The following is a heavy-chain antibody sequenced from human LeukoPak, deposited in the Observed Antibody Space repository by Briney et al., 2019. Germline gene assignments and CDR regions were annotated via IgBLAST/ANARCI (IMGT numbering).Heavy chain of an antibody. J-gene: IGHJ4*02. CDR2: IYYSGST. CDR1: GGSISSSSYY. V-gene: IGHV4-39*01. CDR3: ARHLNGVVGATTNTLFDY. D-gene: IGHD1-26*01. Sequence: PSETLSLTCTVSGGSISSSSYYWGWIRQPPGKGLEWIGSIYYSGSTYYNPSLKSRVTISVDTSKNQFSLKLSSVTAADTAVYYCARHLNGVVGATTNTLFDYWGQGTLVTVSS.